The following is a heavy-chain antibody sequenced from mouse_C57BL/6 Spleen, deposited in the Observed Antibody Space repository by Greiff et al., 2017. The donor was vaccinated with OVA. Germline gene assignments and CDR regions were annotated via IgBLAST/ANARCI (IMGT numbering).Heavy chain of an antibody. CDR3: ARDYYGPFAY. CDR2: ISYSGST. D-gene: IGHD1-1*01. Sequence: EVQVVESGPGMVKPSQSLSLTCTVTGYSITSGYDWHWIRHFPGNKLEWMGYISYSGSTNYNPSLKSRISITHDTSKNHFFLKLNSVTTEDTATYYCARDYYGPFAYWGQGTLVTVSA. J-gene: IGHJ3*01. V-gene: IGHV3-1*01. CDR1: GYSITSGYD.